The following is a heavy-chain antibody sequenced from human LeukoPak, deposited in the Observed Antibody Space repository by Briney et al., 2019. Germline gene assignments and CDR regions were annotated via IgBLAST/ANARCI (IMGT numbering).Heavy chain of an antibody. CDR3: ARGGVGANTLDY. CDR1: GGSISSYY. CDR2: IYYSGST. Sequence: SETLSLTCTVSGGSISSYYGSWIRQPPGKGLEWIGYIYYSGSTNYNPSLKSRVTISVDTSKNQFSLKLSSVTAADTAVYYCARGGVGANTLDYWGQGTLVTVSS. V-gene: IGHV4-59*01. D-gene: IGHD1-26*01. J-gene: IGHJ4*02.